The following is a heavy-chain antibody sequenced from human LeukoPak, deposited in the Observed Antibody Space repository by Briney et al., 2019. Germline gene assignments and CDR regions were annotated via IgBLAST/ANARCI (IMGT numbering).Heavy chain of an antibody. CDR2: IYSGGST. CDR1: GFTVSSNY. V-gene: IGHV3-66*01. CDR3: ARDSAGTDWFDP. D-gene: IGHD6-13*01. Sequence: GGSLRLSCAASGFTVSSNYMSWVRQAPGKGLEWVSVIYSGGSTYYADSVKGRFTISRDNSKNTLYLQMNSLRAEDTAVYYCARDSAGTDWFDPWGQGTLVTVSS. J-gene: IGHJ5*02.